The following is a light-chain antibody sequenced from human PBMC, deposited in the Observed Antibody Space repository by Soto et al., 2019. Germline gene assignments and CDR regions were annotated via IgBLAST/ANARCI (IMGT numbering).Light chain of an antibody. CDR3: YSYTSSSTVV. V-gene: IGLV2-14*01. Sequence: QSVLTQPASVSGSPGQSITITCTGTSSDIGVYNYVSWYQQHPGKAPKLVICEVSNRPSGVSDRFSGSKSGNTASLTISGLQAEDEGDYYCYSYTSSSTVVFGGGTKLTVL. J-gene: IGLJ2*01. CDR1: SSDIGVYNY. CDR2: EVS.